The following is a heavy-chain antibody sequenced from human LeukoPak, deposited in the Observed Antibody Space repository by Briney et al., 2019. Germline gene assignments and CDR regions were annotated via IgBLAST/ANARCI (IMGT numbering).Heavy chain of an antibody. CDR2: ISHEGSYQ. J-gene: IGHJ4*02. V-gene: IGHV3-30*03. CDR3: ARTREQWQVLDY. D-gene: IGHD6-19*01. CDR1: GFSFGSYG. Sequence: GGSLRLSCAASGFSFGSYGMHWVHQAPGKGLEWVAVISHEGSYQNYADSVKGRFTISRDNSKNMVFLQMNSLSVEDTAVYYCARTREQWQVLDYWGQGTLVTVSS.